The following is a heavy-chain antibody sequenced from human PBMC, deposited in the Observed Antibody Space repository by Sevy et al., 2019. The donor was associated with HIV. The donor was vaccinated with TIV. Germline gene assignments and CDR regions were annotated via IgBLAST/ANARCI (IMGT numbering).Heavy chain of an antibody. D-gene: IGHD1-26*01. V-gene: IGHV4-30-2*01. CDR2: IYHSGST. CDR1: GGSISSGGYS. J-gene: IGHJ5*02. CDR3: VRVVLLSEWGGWFDP. Sequence: SETLSLTCAVSGGSISSGGYSWSWIRQPPGKGLEWIGYIYHSGSTYYNPSLKSRVTISVDRSKNQFSLKLGSVTAADTAVYYCVRVVLLSEWGGWFDPWGQGTLVTVSS.